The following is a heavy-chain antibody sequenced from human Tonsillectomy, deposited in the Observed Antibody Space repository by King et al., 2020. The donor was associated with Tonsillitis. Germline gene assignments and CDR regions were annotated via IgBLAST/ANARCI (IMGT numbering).Heavy chain of an antibody. CDR1: SASITDYY. CDR3: ATYGLDY. D-gene: IGHD3-10*01. J-gene: IGHJ4*02. Sequence: VQLQESGPGLLKPSETLSLTCTVSSASITDYYWCWIRQPPGKGLEWIGCISDSGITNYNPSLKSRVAISIDTSKTQFSLKLSSVTAAETGVYYCATYGLDYWGQGTLVTVSS. CDR2: ISDSGIT. V-gene: IGHV4-59*01.